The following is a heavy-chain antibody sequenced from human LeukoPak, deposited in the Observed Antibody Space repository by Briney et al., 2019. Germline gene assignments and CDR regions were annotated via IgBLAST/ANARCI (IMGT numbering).Heavy chain of an antibody. J-gene: IGHJ4*02. Sequence: GGSLRLSCAAPGFTFSSYWMSWVRQAPGKGLEWVANIKQDGSEKYYVDSVKGRFTISRDNAKNSLYLQMNSLRAEDTAVYYCARGLRNDFDYWGQGTLVTVSS. V-gene: IGHV3-7*01. CDR2: IKQDGSEK. CDR3: ARGLRNDFDY. CDR1: GFTFSSYW. D-gene: IGHD3-22*01.